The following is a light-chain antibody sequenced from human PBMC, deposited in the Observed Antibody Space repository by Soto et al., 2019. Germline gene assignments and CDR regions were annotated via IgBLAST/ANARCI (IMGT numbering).Light chain of an antibody. CDR2: EVS. J-gene: IGLJ1*01. Sequence: QSALTQPASVSGSPGQSITISCTGASSDVGSYNYVSWYQQHPGKAPKLMLFEVSARPSGVSNRFSGSKSGNTASLTISGLQAEDEADYYCSSYTSSSSLVFGTGTKV. CDR1: SSDVGSYNY. V-gene: IGLV2-14*01. CDR3: SSYTSSSSLV.